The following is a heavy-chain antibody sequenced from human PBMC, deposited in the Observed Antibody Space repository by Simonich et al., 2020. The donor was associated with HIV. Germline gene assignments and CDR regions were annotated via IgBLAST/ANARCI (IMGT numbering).Heavy chain of an antibody. Sequence: QVQLQQWGAGLLKPSETLSLTCAVYGGSLSGYFWSWIRQPPGKGLEWIGEIHHSGSTNYNSSVKSRVTISVDTSKKQFSVKLNSVTAADTAVYYCARGRYYYGSGSYRYYFDSWGQGTLVTVSS. CDR1: GGSLSGYF. CDR3: ARGRYYYGSGSYRYYFDS. V-gene: IGHV4-34*01. J-gene: IGHJ4*02. D-gene: IGHD3-10*01. CDR2: IHHSGST.